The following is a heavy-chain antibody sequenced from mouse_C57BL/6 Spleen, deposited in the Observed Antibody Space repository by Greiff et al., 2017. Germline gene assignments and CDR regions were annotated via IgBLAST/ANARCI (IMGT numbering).Heavy chain of an antibody. V-gene: IGHV14-2*01. CDR2: IYPEDGET. D-gene: IGHD2-1*01. Sequence: EVQLQQSGAELVKPGASVKLSCTASGFNITDYYMHWVKQRPEQGLEWIGRIYPEDGETNYAPKFQGKATITADTSSNTAYMQLSSLTSEDTAVYYCAFIDYGIRFDYWGQGTTLTVSS. CDR3: AFIDYGIRFDY. CDR1: GFNITDYY. J-gene: IGHJ2*01.